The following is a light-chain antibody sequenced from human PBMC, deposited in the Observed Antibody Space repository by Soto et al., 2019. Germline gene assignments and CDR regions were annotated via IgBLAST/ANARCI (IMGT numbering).Light chain of an antibody. CDR2: KAS. CDR3: QQYSSYPRT. Sequence: DIQTTQSPSTLSASVGDRVTITCRASQSISSWLAWYQQKPGKAPNLLIYKASSLEGGVPSRFSGSGSGTEFTLTISSLQADDFATYYCQQYSSYPRTFGQGTKVDIK. CDR1: QSISSW. V-gene: IGKV1-5*03. J-gene: IGKJ1*01.